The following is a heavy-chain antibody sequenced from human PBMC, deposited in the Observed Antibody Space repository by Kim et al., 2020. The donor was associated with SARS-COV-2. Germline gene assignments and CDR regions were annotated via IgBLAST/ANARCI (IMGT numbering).Heavy chain of an antibody. CDR2: VNNGGNA. J-gene: IGHJ4*02. CDR3: AKDHPSSGWPTFHS. D-gene: IGHD6-19*01. Sequence: GGSLRLSCAASGFTFSRYAMSWVRQAPGKGPEWIAAVNNGGNAYYANSAKGRFTVSRDNNRNTLDLQMNSLTAEDTALYFCAKDHPSSGWPTFHSWGQGT. V-gene: IGHV3-23*01. CDR1: GFTFSRYA.